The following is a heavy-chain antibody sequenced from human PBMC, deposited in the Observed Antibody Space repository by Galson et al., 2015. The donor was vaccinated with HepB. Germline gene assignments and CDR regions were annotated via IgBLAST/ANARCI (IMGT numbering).Heavy chain of an antibody. D-gene: IGHD6-19*01. J-gene: IGHJ4*02. CDR2: ISVYSGHT. Sequence: QSGAEVKKPGASVKVSCNSSGYTFTSYGISWVRQAPGQGLEWMGWISVYSGHTNYAQNLQGRVTMTTDTSTSTSFMELTSLRSDDTAVYYCARDSSGWPRYWGQGTLVTVSS. CDR1: GYTFTSYG. CDR3: ARDSSGWPRY. V-gene: IGHV1-18*04.